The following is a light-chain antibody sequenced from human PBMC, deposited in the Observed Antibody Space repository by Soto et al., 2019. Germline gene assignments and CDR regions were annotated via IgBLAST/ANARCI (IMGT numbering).Light chain of an antibody. Sequence: DIQMTQSPSTLSASVGDRVTISCRASHSISSWLAWYQQKPGKAPKFLIYDASSLESGVPSRFSGIVSGTEFTLTISSLQTEYFAVYFCQQYSTSPTITFGQGTRLEIK. CDR3: QQYSTSPTIT. J-gene: IGKJ5*01. V-gene: IGKV1-5*01. CDR1: HSISSW. CDR2: DAS.